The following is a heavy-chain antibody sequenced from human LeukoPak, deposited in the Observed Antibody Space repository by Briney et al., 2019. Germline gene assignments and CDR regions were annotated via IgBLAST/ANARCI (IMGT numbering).Heavy chain of an antibody. CDR1: GFPFSVYA. Sequence: GGSLRLSCAASGFPFSVYAVSGAREAPGKGVEGVSDFWGRGGSTYYADSVTGRFTISRDNSKNTLYLQMKSLRAEDTAVYYCAKARSSYGGNSYFDYWGQGTLVTVSS. J-gene: IGHJ4*02. V-gene: IGHV3-23*01. CDR2: FWGRGGST. D-gene: IGHD4-17*01. CDR3: AKARSSYGGNSYFDY.